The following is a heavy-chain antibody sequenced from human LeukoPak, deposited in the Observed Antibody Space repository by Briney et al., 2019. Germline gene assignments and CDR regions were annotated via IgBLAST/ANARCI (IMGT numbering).Heavy chain of an antibody. CDR2: TNTDGSST. V-gene: IGHV3-74*03. CDR1: GFTFSSYW. Sequence: PGGSRRLSCAASGFTFSSYWMHWVRQAPGKGLVWVSGTNTDGSSTMYADSVKGRFTIARDNAKNTLYLQMNSLRAEGTAVYYCYGANAEHWGQGTLVTVSS. J-gene: IGHJ1*01. D-gene: IGHD4-23*01. CDR3: YGANAEH.